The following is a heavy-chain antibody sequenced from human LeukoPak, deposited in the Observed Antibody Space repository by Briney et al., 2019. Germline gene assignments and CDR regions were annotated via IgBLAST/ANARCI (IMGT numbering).Heavy chain of an antibody. V-gene: IGHV4-39*01. J-gene: IGHJ4*02. CDR3: ARHRASFWSGYYYDY. CDR1: GGSISSSSYY. Sequence: SETLSLTCTVSGGSISSSSYYWGRIRQPPGKGLEWIGSIYYSGSTYYNPSLKSRVTISVDTSKNQFSLKLSSVTAADTAVYYCARHRASFWSGYYYDYWGQGTLVTVSS. D-gene: IGHD3-3*01. CDR2: IYYSGST.